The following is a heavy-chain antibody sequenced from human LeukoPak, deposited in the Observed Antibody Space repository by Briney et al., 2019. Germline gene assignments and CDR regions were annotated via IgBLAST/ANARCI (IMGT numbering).Heavy chain of an antibody. CDR3: ARAVMVAVAGGRFDY. V-gene: IGHV4-39*07. D-gene: IGHD6-19*01. CDR2: IYYSGTS. CDR1: SGSISNGGYY. J-gene: IGHJ4*02. Sequence: SETLSLTCTVSSGSISNGGYYWVWIRQPPGKGPEWIGSIYYSGTSYYNPSLTSRVTISVDTSNNQFSLKLSSVTAADTAVYYCARAVMVAVAGGRFDYWGQGTLVTVSS.